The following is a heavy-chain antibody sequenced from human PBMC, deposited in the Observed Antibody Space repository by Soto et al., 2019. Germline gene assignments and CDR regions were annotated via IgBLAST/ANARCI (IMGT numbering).Heavy chain of an antibody. CDR2: INQDGSEQ. D-gene: IGHD2-15*01. V-gene: IGHV3-7*05. CDR1: RFTFSNYW. Sequence: EVQLVESGGGLVQPGGSLRLSCAASRFTFSNYWMSWVRQAPGKGLEWVANINQDGSEQYFVDSLKGRFTISRDNARNSLYLQLNSLRAEDTAVYYCASLAPDSGWDGFDIWGQGTMVTVSS. CDR3: ASLAPDSGWDGFDI. J-gene: IGHJ3*02.